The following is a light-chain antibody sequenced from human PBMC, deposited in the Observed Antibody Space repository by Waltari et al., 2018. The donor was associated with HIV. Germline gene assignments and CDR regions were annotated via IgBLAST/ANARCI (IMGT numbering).Light chain of an antibody. CDR1: QRFSSY. V-gene: IGKV3-11*01. CDR3: QQRSNWLT. CDR2: DAS. J-gene: IGKJ1*01. Sequence: EIVLTQTPATLCWFPAERATLSCRASQRFSSYLARYQQKPGQAPRLLIYDASNRSTGIPARCSGSGSGTDFTLTITGLVPEDFAVYYCQQRSNWLTFGQGTKVEIK.